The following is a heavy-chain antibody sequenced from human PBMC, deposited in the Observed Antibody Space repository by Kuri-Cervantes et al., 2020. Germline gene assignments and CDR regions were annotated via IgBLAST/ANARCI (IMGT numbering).Heavy chain of an antibody. CDR1: GFTFSSYA. J-gene: IGHJ4*02. CDR3: VSGTGPTTGTTLFDC. D-gene: IGHD4-17*01. V-gene: IGHV3-23*01. CDR2: ISGSGGST. Sequence: GGSLRLSCAASGFTFSSYAMSWVRQAPGKGLEWVSAISGSGGSTYYADSVKGRFTISRDNAKNTLYLQMNSLRPEDTAVYYCVSGTGPTTGTTLFDCWGQGTLVTVSS.